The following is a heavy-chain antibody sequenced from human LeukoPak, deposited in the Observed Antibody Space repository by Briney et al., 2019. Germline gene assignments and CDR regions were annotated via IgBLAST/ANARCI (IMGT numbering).Heavy chain of an antibody. CDR1: GLTFNSYW. CDR3: ARAMPHDNWFDP. Sequence: TGGSLRLSCAASGLTFNSYWMHWVRQVAGKGLVWVARINGDASNTTYADSVKGRFTISRENAKNTLYLQMNSLRVDDTAVYYCARAMPHDNWFDPWGQGSLVTVSS. J-gene: IGHJ5*02. V-gene: IGHV3-74*03. CDR2: INGDASNT. D-gene: IGHD2-2*01.